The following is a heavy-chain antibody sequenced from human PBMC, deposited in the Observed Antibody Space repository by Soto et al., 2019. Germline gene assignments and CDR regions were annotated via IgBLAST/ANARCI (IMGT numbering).Heavy chain of an antibody. CDR2: IYYSGST. CDR1: GGSISSGDYY. J-gene: IGHJ4*02. D-gene: IGHD3-10*01. CDR3: ASLNSYGSGSYPRPFDY. V-gene: IGHV4-30-4*01. Sequence: QVQLQESGPGLVKPSQTLSLTCTVSGGSISSGDYYWSWIRQPPGKGLEWIGYIYYSGSTYYNPSLTSRVTISVDTSTTQFSLKLSSVTAADKAVYYCASLNSYGSGSYPRPFDYWGQGTLVTVSS.